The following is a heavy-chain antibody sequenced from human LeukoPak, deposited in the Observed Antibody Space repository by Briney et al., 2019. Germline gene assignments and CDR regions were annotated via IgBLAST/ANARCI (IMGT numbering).Heavy chain of an antibody. Sequence: GGSLRLSCAASGFTFSSYAMSWVRQAPGKGLEWVSAISGSGGSTYYVDSVKGRFTISRDNSKNTLYLQMNSLRVDDTAVYYCAIDRHYTMNIWGQGTTVTVSS. CDR3: AIDRHYTMNI. CDR1: GFTFSSYA. CDR2: ISGSGGST. V-gene: IGHV3-23*01. D-gene: IGHD4-11*01. J-gene: IGHJ6*02.